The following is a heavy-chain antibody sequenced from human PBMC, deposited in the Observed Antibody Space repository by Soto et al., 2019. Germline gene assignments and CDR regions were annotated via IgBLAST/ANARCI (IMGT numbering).Heavy chain of an antibody. D-gene: IGHD6-6*01. CDR1: GGSFSGYY. CDR2: INHSGST. CDR3: ARGGPYSSSSENLSWNDY. Sequence: QVQLQQWGAGLLKPSETLSLTCAVYGGSFSGYYWSWIRQPPGKGLEWIGEINHSGSTNYNPPLKSRVTISVDTSKNQFSLKLSSVTAADTAVYYCARGGPYSSSSENLSWNDYWGQGTLVTVSS. J-gene: IGHJ4*02. V-gene: IGHV4-34*01.